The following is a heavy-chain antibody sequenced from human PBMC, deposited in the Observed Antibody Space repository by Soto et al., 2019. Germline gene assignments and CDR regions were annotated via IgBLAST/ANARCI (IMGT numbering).Heavy chain of an antibody. V-gene: IGHV3-30*01. D-gene: IGHD4-17*01. CDR3: ARENDYDAFDI. Sequence: GGSLRLSCAASGFPFSSYAMHWVRQAPGKGLEWVAVISYDGSNKYYADSVKGRFTISRDNSKNTLYLQMNSLRAEDTAVYYCARENDYDAFDIWGQGTMVTVSS. J-gene: IGHJ3*02. CDR2: ISYDGSNK. CDR1: GFPFSSYA.